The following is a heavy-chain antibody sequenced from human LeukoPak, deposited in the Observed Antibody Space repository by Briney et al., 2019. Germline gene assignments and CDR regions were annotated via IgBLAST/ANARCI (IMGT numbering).Heavy chain of an antibody. CDR1: GFTFSAYT. CDR3: ARCGYYGDYDLIDY. J-gene: IGHJ4*02. CDR2: ISSNPNYI. Sequence: GGSLRLSCAASGFTFSAYTMNWVRQAPGMGPEWVSSISSNPNYIYYTDSLKGRVTISRDNAKNSLYLQMNSLRAEDTAVYYCARCGYYGDYDLIDYWGQGTLVTVSS. V-gene: IGHV3-21*01. D-gene: IGHD3-22*01.